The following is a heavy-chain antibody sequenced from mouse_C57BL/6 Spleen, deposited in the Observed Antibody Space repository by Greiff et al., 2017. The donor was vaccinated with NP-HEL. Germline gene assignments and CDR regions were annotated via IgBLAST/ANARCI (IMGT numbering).Heavy chain of an antibody. CDR3: TDGLLSAY. J-gene: IGHJ3*01. V-gene: IGHV1-15*01. Sequence: QVQLQQSGAELVRPGASVTLSCKASGYTFTDYEMHWVKQTPVHGLEWIGAIDPETGGTAYNQKFKSKAILTADKSSSTAYMELRSLTSEDSAVYYCTDGLLSAYWGQGTLVTVSA. CDR2: IDPETGGT. CDR1: GYTFTDYE. D-gene: IGHD2-10*01.